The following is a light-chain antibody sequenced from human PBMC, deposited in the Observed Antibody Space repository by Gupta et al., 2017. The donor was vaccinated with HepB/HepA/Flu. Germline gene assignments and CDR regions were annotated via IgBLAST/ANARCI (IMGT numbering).Light chain of an antibody. V-gene: IGLV7-46*01. CDR1: TGTVPRDHF. Sequence: HAELIPQPSLTVARGGPVTLPCGPTTGTVPRDHFPYWLQKKPGKAPRTLIYNTNYKPTWTPARFLGSLPGGKAALTLSCAQPEDGADYCCLLSDGESRVCGGGTKLTVL. CDR3: LLSDGESRV. J-gene: IGLJ3*02. CDR2: NTN.